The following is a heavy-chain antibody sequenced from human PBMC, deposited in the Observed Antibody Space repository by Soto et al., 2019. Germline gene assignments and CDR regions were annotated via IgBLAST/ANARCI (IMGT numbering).Heavy chain of an antibody. CDR2: INPTGGST. V-gene: IGHV1-46*01. CDR1: GYTFTNYY. J-gene: IGHJ4*02. CDR3: ARDLAAGDY. D-gene: IGHD6-13*01. Sequence: QVQLVQSGAEVKKPGASVKVSCKASGYTFTNYYIHWVRQAPGQGLEWMGIINPTGGSTNYAQKFQGRVTLTMDTSTSTVYMQLGSLRFEDTAVYYCARDLAAGDYWGQGTLVTVSS.